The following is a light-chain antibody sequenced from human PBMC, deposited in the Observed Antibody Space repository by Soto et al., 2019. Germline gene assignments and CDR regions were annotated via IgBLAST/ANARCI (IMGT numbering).Light chain of an antibody. J-gene: IGLJ1*01. CDR3: SSYTSSSTQV. CDR2: AVS. Sequence: QSALTQPASVSGSPGQSITISCTGTKSDVGAYNYVSWYQQHPGKAPKLVIYAVSNRPSGVSNRFSGSKSGNTASLTISGLQADDEADYYCSSYTSSSTQVFGSGTKLNVL. CDR1: KSDVGAYNY. V-gene: IGLV2-14*03.